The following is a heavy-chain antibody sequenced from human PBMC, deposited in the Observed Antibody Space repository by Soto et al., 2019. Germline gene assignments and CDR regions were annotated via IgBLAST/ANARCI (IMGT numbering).Heavy chain of an antibody. V-gene: IGHV3-23*01. CDR1: GFTFSSYA. J-gene: IGHJ4*02. Sequence: GGSLRLSCAASGFTFSSYAMSWVRQAPGKGLEWVSAISGSGGSTYYADSVKGRFTISRDNSKNTLYLQMNSLRAEDTAVYYCAKDSPDSPFTWLFPIDYWGQGTLVTVSS. CDR2: ISGSGGST. D-gene: IGHD3-22*01. CDR3: AKDSPDSPFTWLFPIDY.